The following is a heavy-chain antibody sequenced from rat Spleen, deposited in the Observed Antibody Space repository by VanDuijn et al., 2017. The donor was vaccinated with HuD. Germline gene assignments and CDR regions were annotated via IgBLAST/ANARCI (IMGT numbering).Heavy chain of an antibody. CDR2: ISYDGGT. V-gene: IGHV5-20*01. CDR1: GFTFSDYY. D-gene: IGHD1-6*01. Sequence: EVQLVESGGGLVQPGRSLKLSCAASGFTFSDYYMAWVRQAPTTGLEWVATISYDGGTHYPDSVKGRFTISRDNAKSTLYLEMNSLGSEDTATYYCTRAMYTTDYYYAKGYYVMDAWGQGASVTVSS. J-gene: IGHJ4*01. CDR3: TRAMYTTDYYYAKGYYVMDA.